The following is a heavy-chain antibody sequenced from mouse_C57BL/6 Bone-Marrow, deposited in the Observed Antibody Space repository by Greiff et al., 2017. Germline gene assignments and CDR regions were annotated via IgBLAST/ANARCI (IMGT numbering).Heavy chain of an antibody. CDR2: IDPENGDT. CDR1: GFNIKDDY. V-gene: IGHV14-4*01. Sequence: VQLQQSGAELVRPGASVKLSCTASGFNIKDDYMHWVKQRPEQGLEWLGWIDPENGDTEYASKFQGKATITADTSSNTAYLQLSSLTAEDTAVYYCTTGYYGSSFLAYWGQGTLVTVSA. CDR3: TTGYYGSSFLAY. D-gene: IGHD1-1*01. J-gene: IGHJ3*01.